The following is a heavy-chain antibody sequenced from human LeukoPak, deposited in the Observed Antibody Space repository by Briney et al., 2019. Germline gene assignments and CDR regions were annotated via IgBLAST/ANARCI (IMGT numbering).Heavy chain of an antibody. CDR2: IYNSAST. V-gene: IGHV4-38-2*01. CDR1: GYSITNGDY. J-gene: IGHJ4*02. Sequence: PSETLSLTCVVSGYSITNGDYWGWIRQSPGKGLVWIASIYNSASTHYNPSLRSRVTILVDTSKNEFSLKMRSVTAADTAVYYCARNSTSGFFDYWGQGTLATVSS. CDR3: ARNSTSGFFDY. D-gene: IGHD3-10*01.